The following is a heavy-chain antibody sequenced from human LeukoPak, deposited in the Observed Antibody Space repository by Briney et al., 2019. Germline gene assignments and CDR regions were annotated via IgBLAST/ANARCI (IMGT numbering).Heavy chain of an antibody. Sequence: GGSLRLSCAASGFTFSSYAMSWVRQAPGKGLEWVSAISGSGGSTYYADSVKGRFTISRDNSKDTLYLQMNSLRAEDTAVYYCAKDNPPGIVVVVAAFDYWGQGTLATVSS. J-gene: IGHJ4*02. CDR2: ISGSGGST. V-gene: IGHV3-23*01. D-gene: IGHD2-15*01. CDR1: GFTFSSYA. CDR3: AKDNPPGIVVVVAAFDY.